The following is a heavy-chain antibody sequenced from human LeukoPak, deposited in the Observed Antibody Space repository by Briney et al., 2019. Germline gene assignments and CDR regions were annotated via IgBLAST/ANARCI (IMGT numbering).Heavy chain of an antibody. CDR2: ISYDGSNK. D-gene: IGHD1-26*01. Sequence: PGGSLRLSCVASGFTFSDVWMSWVRQAPGKGLEWVAVISYDGSNKYYADSVKGRFTISRDNSKNTLYLQMNSLRAEDTAVYYCARGQLSGSYARHYFDYWGQGTLVTVSS. V-gene: IGHV3-30-3*01. CDR1: GFTFSDVW. CDR3: ARGQLSGSYARHYFDY. J-gene: IGHJ4*02.